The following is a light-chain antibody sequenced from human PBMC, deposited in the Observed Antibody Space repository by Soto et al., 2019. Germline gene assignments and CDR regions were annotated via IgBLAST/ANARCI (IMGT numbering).Light chain of an antibody. CDR1: QSISSS. Sequence: EIVMTQSPGTLSLSLGERATLPCRASQSISSSLAWYQQKPGQAPRLLISGASSRAFGIPDRFSGSGFGTDFTLTISRLEPEDFALYYCQHYAGGSRITFGQGTRLEI. CDR3: QHYAGGSRIT. CDR2: GAS. J-gene: IGKJ5*01. V-gene: IGKV3-20*01.